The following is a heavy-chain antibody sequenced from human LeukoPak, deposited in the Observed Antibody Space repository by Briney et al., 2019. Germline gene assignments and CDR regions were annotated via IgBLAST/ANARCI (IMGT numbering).Heavy chain of an antibody. V-gene: IGHV4-59*11. Sequence: SETLSLTCTVSGGSISSHYWSWIRQPPGKGLEWIGYIYYSGSTNYNPSLKSRVTISVGTSKNQFSLKLSSVTAADTAVYYCARVASGTQNYYYYYMDVWGKGTTVTVSS. CDR3: ARVASGTQNYYYYYMDV. CDR1: GGSISSHY. D-gene: IGHD5-12*01. CDR2: IYYSGST. J-gene: IGHJ6*03.